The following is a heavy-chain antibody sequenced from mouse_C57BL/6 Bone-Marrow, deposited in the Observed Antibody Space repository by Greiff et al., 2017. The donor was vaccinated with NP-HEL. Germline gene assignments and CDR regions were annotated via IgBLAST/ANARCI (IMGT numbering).Heavy chain of an antibody. CDR2: IDPESGAT. Sequence: VQLQLSGAELVRPGASVKLSCTASGFTFTDDYMHWVKQRPEQGLEWIGWIDPESGATEYASKFPGKATITADTSSNTAYLQLSSLTSEDAAVYYCTTPYNTTVGATSDFWGRGTAPTVSS. V-gene: IGHV14-4*01. CDR3: TTPYNTTVGATSDF. J-gene: IGHJ2*01. D-gene: IGHD1-1*01. CDR1: GFTFTDDY.